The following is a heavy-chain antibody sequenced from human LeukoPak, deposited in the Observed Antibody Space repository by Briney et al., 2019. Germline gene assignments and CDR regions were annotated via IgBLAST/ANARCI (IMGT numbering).Heavy chain of an antibody. CDR2: ISGSGGST. V-gene: IGHV3-23*01. Sequence: GGSLRLSCAASGFTFSSYAMSWVRQAPGKGLEWVSAISGSGGSTYYADSVKGRFTISRDNAKNSLYLQMNSLRAEDTAVYYCARTAKYSSSSLFDYWGQGTLVTVSS. J-gene: IGHJ4*02. D-gene: IGHD6-6*01. CDR3: ARTAKYSSSSLFDY. CDR1: GFTFSSYA.